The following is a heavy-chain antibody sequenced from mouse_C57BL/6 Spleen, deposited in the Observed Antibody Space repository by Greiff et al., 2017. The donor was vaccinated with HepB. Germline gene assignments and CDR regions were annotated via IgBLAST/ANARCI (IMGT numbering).Heavy chain of an antibody. J-gene: IGHJ2*01. D-gene: IGHD1-1*01. CDR3: ARSELRYYFDY. V-gene: IGHV1-53*01. CDR2: INPSNGGT. Sequence: QVHVKQPGTELVKPGASVKLSCKASGYTFTSYWMHWVKQRPGQGLEWIGNINPSNGGTNYNEKFKSKATLTVDKSSSTAYMQLSSLTSEDSAVYYCARSELRYYFDYWGQGTTLTVSS. CDR1: GYTFTSYW.